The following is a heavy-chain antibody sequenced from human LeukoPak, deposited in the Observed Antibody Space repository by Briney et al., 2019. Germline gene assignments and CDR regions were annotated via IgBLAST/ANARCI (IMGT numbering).Heavy chain of an antibody. CDR1: GGSISSSGYD. CDR3: ARERHGSRDGYNRFI. V-gene: IGHV4-39*07. CDR2: INHSGST. Sequence: SETLSLTCTVSGGSISSSGYDWAWIRQPPGKGLEWIGEINHSGSTNYNPSLKSRVTISVDTSKNQFSLKLSSVTAADTAVYYCARERHGSRDGYNRFIWGQGTMVTVSS. J-gene: IGHJ3*02. D-gene: IGHD5-24*01.